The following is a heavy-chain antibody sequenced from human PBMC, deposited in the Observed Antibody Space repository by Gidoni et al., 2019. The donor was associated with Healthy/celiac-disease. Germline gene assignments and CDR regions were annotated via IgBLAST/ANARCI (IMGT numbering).Heavy chain of an antibody. V-gene: IGHV1-2*02. Sequence: QVQLVQSGAEVKKPGASVKVSCKASGYTFTGYYMHWVRQAPGQGLEWMGWINPNSGGTNYAQKFQGRVTMTRDTSISTAYMELSRLRSDDTAVYYCARSGLPLGVTYSSSWYDWFDPWGQGTLVTVSS. CDR1: GYTFTGYY. CDR3: ARSGLPLGVTYSSSWYDWFDP. CDR2: INPNSGGT. J-gene: IGHJ5*02. D-gene: IGHD6-13*01.